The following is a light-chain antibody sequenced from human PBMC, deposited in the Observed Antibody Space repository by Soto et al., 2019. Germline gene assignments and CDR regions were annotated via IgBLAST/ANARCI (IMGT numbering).Light chain of an antibody. V-gene: IGLV1-44*01. J-gene: IGLJ2*01. CDR1: SSNIGSKT. Sequence: QSVLTQPPSASGTPGQRVTISCSGISSNIGSKTVNWYQQVPGTAPKLLIYSNNQRPSGVPDRFSGSKSGTSVSLAISGLQSEDEADYYCAAWDDSLNGVVFGGGTKLTVL. CDR2: SNN. CDR3: AAWDDSLNGVV.